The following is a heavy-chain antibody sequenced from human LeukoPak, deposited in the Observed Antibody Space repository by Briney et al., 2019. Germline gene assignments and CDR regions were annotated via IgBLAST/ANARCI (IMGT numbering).Heavy chain of an antibody. Sequence: GGSLRLSCAASGFTFSSYGMHWVRQAPGKGLEWVAVISYDGSNKYYADSVKGRFTISRDNSKNSLYLQMNSLRAEDTALYYCARDTAAAGGPAFDIWGQGTMVTVSS. D-gene: IGHD6-13*01. CDR2: ISYDGSNK. CDR1: GFTFSSYG. V-gene: IGHV3-30*03. CDR3: ARDTAAAGGPAFDI. J-gene: IGHJ3*02.